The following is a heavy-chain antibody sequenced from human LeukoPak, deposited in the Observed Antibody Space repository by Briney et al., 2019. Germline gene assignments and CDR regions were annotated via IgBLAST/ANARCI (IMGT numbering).Heavy chain of an antibody. Sequence: GGSLRLSCAASGFSFSSYWMNWVRRAPGKGLEWVGRIKSETDGGTTDYAAPVKGTFTISRDDSENTLYLQMNSLKTEDTAVYYCTRRSSAAGRQYFDYWGQGTLVTVSS. CDR3: TRRSSAAGRQYFDY. D-gene: IGHD6-13*01. J-gene: IGHJ4*02. V-gene: IGHV3-15*07. CDR2: IKSETDGGTT. CDR1: GFSFSSYW.